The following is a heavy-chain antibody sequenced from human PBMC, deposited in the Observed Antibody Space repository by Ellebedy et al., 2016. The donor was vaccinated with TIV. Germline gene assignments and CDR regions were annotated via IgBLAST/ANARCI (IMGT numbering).Heavy chain of an antibody. CDR3: ARSAVRITMVRGVMPDLDD. J-gene: IGHJ4*02. V-gene: IGHV1-18*01. CDR1: GYTFSNYG. Sequence: AASVKVSCKASGYTFSNYGISWVRQAPGQGLEWMGWISAYNGNTNYAQKLQGRVTMTTDTSTSTAYMELRSLRFDDTAVYYCARSAVRITMVRGVMPDLDDWGQGTLVSVSS. D-gene: IGHD3-10*01. CDR2: ISAYNGNT.